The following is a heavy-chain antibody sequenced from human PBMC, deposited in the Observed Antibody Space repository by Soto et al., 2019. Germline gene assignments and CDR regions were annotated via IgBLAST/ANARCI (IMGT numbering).Heavy chain of an antibody. Sequence: PGGSLRLSCAASGNYWINWVRQAPGKGLEWVANIKQDGSETHYVDAVKGRFTISRDNAKNSVYLQMNSLRVEDTAVYYCARRESDICSSTSCYRDYYGMDVWGQGTTVTVSS. CDR3: ARRESDICSSTSCYRDYYGMDV. CDR1: GNYW. D-gene: IGHD2-2*02. J-gene: IGHJ6*02. V-gene: IGHV3-7*03. CDR2: IKQDGSET.